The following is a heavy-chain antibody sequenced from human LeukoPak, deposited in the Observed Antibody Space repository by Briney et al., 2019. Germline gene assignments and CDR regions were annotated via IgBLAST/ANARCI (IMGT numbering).Heavy chain of an antibody. Sequence: GGSLRLSCAASGFTFSSYGMHWVRQAPGKGLEWVAFIQYDGRKKLCGDSVKGRCTISRDTSINTIYLQVDSLRREDTAVYYCAKDNRNFLTPDCWGQGTLVTVSS. CDR1: GFTFSSYG. CDR3: AKDNRNFLTPDC. V-gene: IGHV3-30*02. J-gene: IGHJ4*02. CDR2: IQYDGRKK. D-gene: IGHD1-14*01.